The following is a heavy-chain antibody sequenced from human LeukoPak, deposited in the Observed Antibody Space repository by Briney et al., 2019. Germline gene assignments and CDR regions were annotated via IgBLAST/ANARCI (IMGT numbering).Heavy chain of an antibody. D-gene: IGHD4-17*01. CDR3: ARGMTTVVTDAFDI. Sequence: PSETLSLTCTVSGGSISSYYWSWIRQPAGKGLEWIGRIYTGGSTNYNPSLKSRVTMSVDTSKNQFSLKLSSVTAADTAVYYCARGMTTVVTDAFDIWGQGTMVTVSS. J-gene: IGHJ3*02. V-gene: IGHV4-4*07. CDR2: IYTGGST. CDR1: GGSISSYY.